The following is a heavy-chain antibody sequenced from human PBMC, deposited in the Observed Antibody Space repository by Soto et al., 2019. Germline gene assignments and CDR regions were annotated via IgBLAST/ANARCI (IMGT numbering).Heavy chain of an antibody. D-gene: IGHD2-15*01. J-gene: IGHJ5*02. V-gene: IGHV1-69*01. CDR1: GGTFSSYA. Sequence: QVQLVQSGAEVKKPGSSVKVSCKASGGTFSSYAISWVRQAPGQGLEWMGGIIPIFGTANYAQKFQGRVTITADESTSPAYRELGRPSSEDMAVYCCARVGGCCSGGSCYSGGHWFDPWGQGTLVTVSS. CDR2: IIPIFGTA. CDR3: ARVGGCCSGGSCYSGGHWFDP.